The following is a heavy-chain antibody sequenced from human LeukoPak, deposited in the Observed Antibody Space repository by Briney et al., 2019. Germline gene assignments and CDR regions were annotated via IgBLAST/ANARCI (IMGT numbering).Heavy chain of an antibody. CDR3: ARGERGLYCSSTSCYPVL. V-gene: IGHV3-30*02. J-gene: IGHJ4*02. D-gene: IGHD2-2*01. CDR1: GFTFSSYG. CDR2: IRYDGNNK. Sequence: GGSLRPSCAASGFTFSSYGMHWVRQAPGKGLEWVAFIRYDGNNKYYADSVKGRFTISRDNSKNTLYLQMNSLRAEDTAVYYCARGERGLYCSSTSCYPVLGGQGTLVTVSS.